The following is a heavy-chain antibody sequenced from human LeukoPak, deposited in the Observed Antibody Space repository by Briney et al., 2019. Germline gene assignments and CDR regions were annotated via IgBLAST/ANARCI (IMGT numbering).Heavy chain of an antibody. Sequence: GGSLRLSCAASGFTFSSYSMNWVRQAPGKGMEWVSYISSSSSTIYYADSVKGRFTISRDNDKNSLYLQMNSLRAEDTAVYYCARGGYDTYYYYYYMDVWGKGTTVTVSS. J-gene: IGHJ6*03. CDR1: GFTFSSYS. CDR3: ARGGYDTYYYYYYMDV. CDR2: ISSSSSTI. V-gene: IGHV3-48*01. D-gene: IGHD5-12*01.